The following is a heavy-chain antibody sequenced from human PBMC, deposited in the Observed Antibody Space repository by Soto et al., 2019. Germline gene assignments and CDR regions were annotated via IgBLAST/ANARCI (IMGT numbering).Heavy chain of an antibody. D-gene: IGHD3-3*01. J-gene: IGHJ6*02. CDR2: IWYDGNNK. V-gene: IGHV3-33*01. CDR3: ARDQGFTISGVVSYYYYAMDV. Sequence: QVQLVESGGGVVQPGRSLRLSCAASGFTFSRYGKHWVRQAPGKGLEWVAVIWYDGNNKYYADSVKGRFTISRDNSKNTRYLQMNSLRAEDTAVYYCARDQGFTISGVVSYYYYAMDVWGQGTTVTVSS. CDR1: GFTFSRYG.